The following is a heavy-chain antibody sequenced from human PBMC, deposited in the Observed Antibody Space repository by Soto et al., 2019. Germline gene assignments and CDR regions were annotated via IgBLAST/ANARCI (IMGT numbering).Heavy chain of an antibody. Sequence: ASVKVSCKASGGTFSSYAISWVRQAPGQGLEWMGWINAGNGNTKYSQKFQGRVTITRDTSASTAYMELSSLRSEDTAVYYCARGVVPNYYYMDVWGKGTTVTVSS. CDR2: INAGNGNT. V-gene: IGHV1-3*01. CDR3: ARGVVPNYYYMDV. J-gene: IGHJ6*03. CDR1: GGTFSSYA. D-gene: IGHD2-2*01.